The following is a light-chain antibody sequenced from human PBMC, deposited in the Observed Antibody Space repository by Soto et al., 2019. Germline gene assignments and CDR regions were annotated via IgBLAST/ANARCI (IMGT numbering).Light chain of an antibody. CDR3: LQDINYPWT. J-gene: IGKJ1*01. CDR1: QGIGNA. CDR2: GAS. V-gene: IGKV1-6*01. Sequence: IQVAQSPSSLSSSLGDRVAISFRASQGIGNALGWYQQKPGKPPKVLIYGASNLQSGVPPRFSGSGSGTDFTLAISSLQPEDSATYYCLQDINYPWTFGQGTKVDIK.